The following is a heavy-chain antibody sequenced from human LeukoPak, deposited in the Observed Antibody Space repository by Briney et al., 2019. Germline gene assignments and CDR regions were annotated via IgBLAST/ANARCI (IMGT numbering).Heavy chain of an antibody. V-gene: IGHV4-61*01. Sequence: PSETLSLTCTVSGYSISSGYYWSWIRQPPGKGLEWFGYIYDSGTTNYNPSLKSRVTISVDTSKNQFSLKLSSVTAADTAVYYCARVSWFPGTSYYYMDVWGKGTTVTVSS. CDR2: IYDSGTT. CDR1: GYSISSGYY. D-gene: IGHD1-1*01. J-gene: IGHJ6*03. CDR3: ARVSWFPGTSYYYMDV.